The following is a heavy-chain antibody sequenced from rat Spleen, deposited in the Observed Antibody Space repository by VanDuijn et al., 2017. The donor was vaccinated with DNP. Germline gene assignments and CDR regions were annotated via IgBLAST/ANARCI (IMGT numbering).Heavy chain of an antibody. V-gene: IGHV2-32*01. CDR2: MWSDGDT. Sequence: QVQLRESGPGLVQPSQTLSLTCTASGFSLSIFHVHWVRQPPGKGLEWMGVMWSDGDTSSNSALKSRLSLSRDTSKRQVFLKMNSLPTEDTAIYFCTCRIRGTGAMDAWGQGTSVTVSS. CDR3: TCRIRGTGAMDA. CDR1: GFSLSIFH. J-gene: IGHJ4*01. D-gene: IGHD4-3*01.